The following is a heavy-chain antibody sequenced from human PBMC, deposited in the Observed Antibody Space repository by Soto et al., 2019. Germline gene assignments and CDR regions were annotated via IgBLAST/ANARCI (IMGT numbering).Heavy chain of an antibody. CDR1: GFTFSSYW. J-gene: IGHJ4*01. V-gene: IGHV3-7*01. CDR2: IKQDGSEK. D-gene: IGHD3-10*01. Sequence: EVQLVESGGGLVQPGGSLRLSCAASGFTFSSYWMSWVRQAPGKGLEWVANIKQDGSEKYYVDSVKGRFTISRDNAKNSLYLQMNRLRAVDTAVYYCARESPRILLWFGELSHGAHGTLVTVSS. CDR3: ARESPRILLWFGELSH.